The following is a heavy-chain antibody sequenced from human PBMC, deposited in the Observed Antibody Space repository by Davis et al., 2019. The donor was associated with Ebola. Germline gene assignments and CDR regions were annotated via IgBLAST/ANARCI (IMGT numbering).Heavy chain of an antibody. D-gene: IGHD1-1*01. V-gene: IGHV4-61*05. CDR3: ARHAATGIHYYYYGMDV. Sequence: PSETLSLTCTVSGGSISSSSYYWSWIRQPPGKGLEWIGYIYYSGSTNYNPSLKSRVTISVDTSKNQFSLKLSSVTAADTAVYYCARHAATGIHYYYYGMDVWGQGTTVTVSS. CDR2: IYYSGST. CDR1: GGSISSSSYY. J-gene: IGHJ6*02.